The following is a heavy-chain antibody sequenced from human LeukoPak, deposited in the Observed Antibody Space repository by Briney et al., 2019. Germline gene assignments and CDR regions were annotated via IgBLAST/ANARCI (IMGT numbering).Heavy chain of an antibody. CDR1: GFIFSNYG. D-gene: IGHD3-3*01. CDR3: AKDPEDFWSGYFDF. J-gene: IGHJ4*02. Sequence: GGSLRLSCVASGFIFSNYGMSWVRQAPGQGLEWVSGISGSGRSTYHADSVRGRFTISRDNSKNTLYLQMNSLRAEDTAIYYCAKDPEDFWSGYFDFWGQGAVVIVSS. CDR2: ISGSGRST. V-gene: IGHV3-23*01.